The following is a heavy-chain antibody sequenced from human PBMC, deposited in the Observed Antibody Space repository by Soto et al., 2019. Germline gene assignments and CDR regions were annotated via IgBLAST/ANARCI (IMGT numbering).Heavy chain of an antibody. CDR1: GGTFSSYT. J-gene: IGHJ4*02. CDR3: AREEYYYGSGAFFDY. V-gene: IGHV1-69*08. D-gene: IGHD3-10*01. Sequence: QVQLVQSGAEVKKPGSSVKVSCKASGGTFSSYTISWVRQAPGQGLEWMGRIIPILGIANYAQKFQGRVTMTADKSTSTAYMELSSLRSDDTAVYYCAREEYYYGSGAFFDYWGQGTLVTVSS. CDR2: IIPILGIA.